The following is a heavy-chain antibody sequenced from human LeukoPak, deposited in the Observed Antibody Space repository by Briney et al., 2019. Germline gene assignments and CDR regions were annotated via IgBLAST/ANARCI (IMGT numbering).Heavy chain of an antibody. CDR1: GGSISSSSYY. J-gene: IGHJ4*02. D-gene: IGHD6-13*01. CDR3: ARDVLAAPGTFDY. CDR2: IYPSGST. Sequence: PSETLSLTCTVSGGSISSSSYYWGWIRQPPGKGLEWIGSIYPSGSTNYNPSLKSRVTISLDTSKNQFSLKLSSVTAADTAVYYCARDVLAAPGTFDYWGQGALVTVSS. V-gene: IGHV4-39*07.